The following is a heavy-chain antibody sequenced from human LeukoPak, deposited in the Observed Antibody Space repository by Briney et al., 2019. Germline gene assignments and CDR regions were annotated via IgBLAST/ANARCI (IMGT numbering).Heavy chain of an antibody. V-gene: IGHV4-59*08. CDR3: PRSGNSFYY. Sequence: SETLSLTCTASGGSISSYYWSWIRQPPGKGLEWIGSMSDSGSTNSNPSLKSRVTISVETSKNQFSLKLSSGTAADTPVYYCPRSGNSFYYGGQGTLVTV. CDR1: GGSISSYY. D-gene: IGHD3-10*01. J-gene: IGHJ4*02. CDR2: MSDSGST.